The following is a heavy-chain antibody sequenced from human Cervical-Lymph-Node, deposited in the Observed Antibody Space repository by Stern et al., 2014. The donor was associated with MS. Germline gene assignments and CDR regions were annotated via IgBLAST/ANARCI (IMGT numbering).Heavy chain of an antibody. J-gene: IGHJ4*02. V-gene: IGHV3-53*01. CDR3: ARDTSSPERSDW. D-gene: IGHD1-1*01. CDR1: GFTVSRDY. Sequence: EVQLLEPGGGVIQPGGSLSLSCTASGFTVSRDYMTWVRPAPGQGLEWVSLRTNVGSTFYTDSVKGQFTISRDDSKNTVYLHMTSLRAEDTAMYYCARDTSSPERSDWWGQGTLVTVSS. CDR2: RTNVGST.